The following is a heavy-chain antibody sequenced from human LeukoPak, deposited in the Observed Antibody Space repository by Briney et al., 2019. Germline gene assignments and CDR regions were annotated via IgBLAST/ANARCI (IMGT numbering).Heavy chain of an antibody. V-gene: IGHV4-30-4*01. CDR3: ASQAYSSGWADDY. J-gene: IGHJ4*02. D-gene: IGHD6-19*01. CDR2: IYYSGST. Sequence: PSETLSLTCTVSGGSISSGDYYWSWIRQPPGKGLEWIGYIYYSGSTYYNPSLKSRVTISVDTSKNQFSLKLSSVTAADTAVYYCASQAYSSGWADDYWGQGTLVTVSS. CDR1: GGSISSGDYY.